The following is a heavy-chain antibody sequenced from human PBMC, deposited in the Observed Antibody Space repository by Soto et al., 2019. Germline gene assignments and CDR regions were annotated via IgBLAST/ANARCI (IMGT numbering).Heavy chain of an antibody. CDR3: ARGVQREYSSSWTQFDF. V-gene: IGHV1-18*01. CDR2: ISGYNGNT. Sequence: ASVKVSCKASGYTFMNYGINWVRQAPGQGLEWMGWISGYNGNTNYAQNLQGRVTMTTDTSTSTAYMELRSLRPDDAAVFYCARGVQREYSSSWTQFDFWGQGTLVTAPQ. D-gene: IGHD6-13*01. J-gene: IGHJ4*02. CDR1: GYTFMNYG.